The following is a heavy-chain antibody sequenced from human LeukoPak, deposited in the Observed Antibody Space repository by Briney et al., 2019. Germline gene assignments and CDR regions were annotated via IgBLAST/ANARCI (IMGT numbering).Heavy chain of an antibody. CDR2: ILHRGST. Sequence: SETLSLTCIVSGYSISSGYYWGWIRQSPGKGLEWIGSILHRGSTHYNPSLKSRVTISVDTSKNQFSLKLSSVSAADTAVYYCSRHTSHYSDSSGYYAFDIWGQGTMVTVSS. CDR1: GYSISSGYY. D-gene: IGHD3-22*01. CDR3: SRHTSHYSDSSGYYAFDI. J-gene: IGHJ3*02. V-gene: IGHV4-38-2*02.